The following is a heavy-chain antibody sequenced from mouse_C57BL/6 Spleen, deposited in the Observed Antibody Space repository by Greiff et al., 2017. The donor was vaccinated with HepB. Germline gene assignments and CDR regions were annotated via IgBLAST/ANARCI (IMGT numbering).Heavy chain of an antibody. D-gene: IGHD1-1*01. J-gene: IGHJ4*01. CDR2: IHPNSGST. CDR1: GYTFTSYW. V-gene: IGHV1-64*01. CDR3: ASGSSSYYAMDY. Sequence: VQLQQPGAELVKPGASVKLSCKASGYTFTSYWMHWVKQRPGQGLEWIGMIHPNSGSTNYNEKFKSKATLTVDKSSSTAYMQLSSLTSEDSAVYYCASGSSSYYAMDYWGQGTSVTVSS.